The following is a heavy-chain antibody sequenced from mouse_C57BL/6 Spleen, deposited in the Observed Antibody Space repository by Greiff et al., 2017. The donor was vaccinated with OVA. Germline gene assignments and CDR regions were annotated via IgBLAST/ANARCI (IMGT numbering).Heavy chain of an antibody. V-gene: IGHV3-6*01. Sequence: EVKLQESGPGLVKPSQSLSLTCSVTGYSITSGYYWNWIRQFPGNKLEWMGYISFDGSNNYNPSLKNRISITRDTSKNQFFLKLNSVTTEDTATYYCARVWLLYAMDYWGQGTSVTVSS. J-gene: IGHJ4*01. CDR1: GYSITSGYY. D-gene: IGHD2-3*01. CDR3: ARVWLLYAMDY. CDR2: ISFDGSN.